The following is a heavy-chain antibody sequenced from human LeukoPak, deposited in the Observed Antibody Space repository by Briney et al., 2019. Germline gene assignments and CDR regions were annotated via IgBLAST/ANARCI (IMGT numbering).Heavy chain of an antibody. D-gene: IGHD3-10*01. J-gene: IGHJ4*02. V-gene: IGHV3-15*01. Sequence: GGSLRLSCADSGFRFTNAWLTWVRQAPGKGLGWSAGFKSKGDGETTDYAAPVKGRFIMSRDDSKATLYLQMNFLITEDTAVYYCVTDLGLTMIRGVLVSWGQGTLVTVSS. CDR2: FKSKGDGETT. CDR3: VTDLGLTMIRGVLVS. CDR1: GFRFTNAW.